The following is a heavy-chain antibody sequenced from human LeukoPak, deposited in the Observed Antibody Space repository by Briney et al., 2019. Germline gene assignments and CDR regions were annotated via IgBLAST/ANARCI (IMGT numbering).Heavy chain of an antibody. CDR1: GFTFSHYW. V-gene: IGHV3-74*01. CDR2: IHGDGSSP. Sequence: PGGSLRLSCAASGFTFSHYWMHWVRQVSGKGLVWVSRIHGDGSSPIHADSVKGRFTISRDNAKNTLYLQMNSLGVEDGGIYYCARDGSLPDYWGQGTLVTVSS. D-gene: IGHD1-1*01. CDR3: ARDGSLPDY. J-gene: IGHJ4*02.